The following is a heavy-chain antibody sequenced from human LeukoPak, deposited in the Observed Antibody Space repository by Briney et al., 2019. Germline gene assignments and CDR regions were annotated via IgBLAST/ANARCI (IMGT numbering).Heavy chain of an antibody. J-gene: IGHJ4*02. Sequence: ASVKVSCKASGGTFSSYAISWVRQAPGQGLEWMGGIIPIFGTANYAQKFQGRVTITADKSTSTAYMELSSLRSEDTAVYYCARTALPGPVDSAMDPDYWGQGTLVTVSS. CDR1: GGTFSSYA. V-gene: IGHV1-69*06. CDR3: ARTALPGPVDSAMDPDY. D-gene: IGHD5-18*01. CDR2: IIPIFGTA.